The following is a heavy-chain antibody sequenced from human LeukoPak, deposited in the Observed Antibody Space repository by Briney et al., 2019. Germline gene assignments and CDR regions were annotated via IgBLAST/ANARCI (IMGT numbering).Heavy chain of an antibody. J-gene: IGHJ1*01. D-gene: IGHD7-27*01. CDR1: GFTFSSYG. V-gene: IGHV3-30*02. CDR3: TKDKSRFAWGYFQH. CDR2: IRYDGSNK. Sequence: GGSLRLSCAASGFTFSSYGMHWVRQAPGKGLEWVAFIRYDGSNKYYADSVKGRFTISRDNSKNTLYLQMNSLRAEDTAVYYCTKDKSRFAWGYFQHWGQGTLVTVSS.